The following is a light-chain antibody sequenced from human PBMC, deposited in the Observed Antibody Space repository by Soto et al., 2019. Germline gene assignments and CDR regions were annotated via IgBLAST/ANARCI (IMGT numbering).Light chain of an antibody. CDR3: QQRFNWWT. J-gene: IGKJ1*01. V-gene: IGKV3-11*01. Sequence: VVLTQSPATLSLSPGERATLSCRASQSVTNYLAWYQQKPGQSPRLLIYDASNRATGIPARFSGSGSGTDFTLTISSLEPEDSAVYYCQQRFNWWTFGQGTKVEIK. CDR1: QSVTNY. CDR2: DAS.